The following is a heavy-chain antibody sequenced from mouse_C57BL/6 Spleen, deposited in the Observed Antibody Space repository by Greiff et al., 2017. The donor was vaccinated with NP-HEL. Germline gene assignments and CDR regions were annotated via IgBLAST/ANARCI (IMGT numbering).Heavy chain of an antibody. CDR1: GFTFSDYG. Sequence: DVMLVESGGGLVKPGGSLKLSCAASGFTFSDYGMHWVRQAPEKGLEWVAYISSGSSTIYYADTVKGRFTISRDNAKNTLFLQMTSLRSEDTAMYYCARGLAPEGYDYAMDYWGQGTSVTVSS. D-gene: IGHD6-1*01. V-gene: IGHV5-17*01. CDR2: ISSGSSTI. J-gene: IGHJ4*01. CDR3: ARGLAPEGYDYAMDY.